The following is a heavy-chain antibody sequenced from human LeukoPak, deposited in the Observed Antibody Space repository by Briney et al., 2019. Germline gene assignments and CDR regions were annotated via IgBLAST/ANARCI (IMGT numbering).Heavy chain of an antibody. V-gene: IGHV3-33*01. CDR3: ARVPSAGPYYYYGMDV. J-gene: IGHJ6*02. CDR2: IWYDGSNK. Sequence: GRSLRLSCAASGFTFSSYGMHWVRQAPGKGPEWVAVIWYDGSNKYYADSVKGRFTISRDNSKNTLYLQMNSLRAEDTAVYYCARVPSAGPYYYYGMDVWGQGTTVTVSS. CDR1: GFTFSSYG. D-gene: IGHD6-13*01.